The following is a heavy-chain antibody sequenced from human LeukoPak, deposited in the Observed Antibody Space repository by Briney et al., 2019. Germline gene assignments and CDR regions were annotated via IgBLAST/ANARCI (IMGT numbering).Heavy chain of an antibody. D-gene: IGHD3-3*01. V-gene: IGHV3-7*03. CDR3: ARALSA. J-gene: IGHJ4*02. CDR1: GFIFNDYW. CDR2: IKEDGSEI. Sequence: GGSLRLSCAASGFIFNDYWMHWVRQAPGKGLEWVANIKEDGSEIYYMDSVKGRFSISRDNAKNSLYLQMNSLRAEDTAVYYCARALSAWGQGTLVTVSS.